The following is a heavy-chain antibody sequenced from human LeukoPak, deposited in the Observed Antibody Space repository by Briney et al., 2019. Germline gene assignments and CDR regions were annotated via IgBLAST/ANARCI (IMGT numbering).Heavy chain of an antibody. CDR3: AADKTFTMVRGAQVAFDI. D-gene: IGHD3-10*01. Sequence: APVKVSCKASGFTFTSSAMQWVRQARGQRLEWIGWIVVGSGNTNYAQKFQERVTITRDMSTSTAYMELSSLRSEDTAVYYCAADKTFTMVRGAQVAFDIWGQGTMVTVSS. J-gene: IGHJ3*02. V-gene: IGHV1-58*02. CDR2: IVVGSGNT. CDR1: GFTFTSSA.